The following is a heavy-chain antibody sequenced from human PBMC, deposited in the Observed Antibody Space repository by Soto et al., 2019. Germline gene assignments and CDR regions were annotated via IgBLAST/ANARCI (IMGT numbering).Heavy chain of an antibody. CDR2: IYYSGST. V-gene: IGHV4-61*08. J-gene: IGHJ5*02. CDR1: GGSFSSGDYY. Sequence: ESLSLTFTVSGGSFSSGDYYWIWIPQPPGKGLEWIGYIYYSGSTNYNPSLKSRVSISLDTSKNQFSLRLASVTAADTAVYYCARIPVDTYMINWFDPWGQGTMVTVSS. D-gene: IGHD5-18*01. CDR3: ARIPVDTYMINWFDP.